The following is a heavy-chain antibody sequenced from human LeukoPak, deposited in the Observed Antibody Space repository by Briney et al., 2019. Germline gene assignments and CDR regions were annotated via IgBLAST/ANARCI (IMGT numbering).Heavy chain of an antibody. CDR1: GGSLSSYY. J-gene: IGHJ5*02. CDR3: ARGALGSESGYYPRWFDP. CDR2: IYTSGST. V-gene: IGHV4-4*07. D-gene: IGHD3-22*01. Sequence: SETLSLTCTDSGGSLSSYYWSWIRQPAGKGLEWIGRIYTSGSTNYNPSLKSRVTMSVDTSKNQFSLKLSSVTAADTAVYYCARGALGSESGYYPRWFDPWGQGTLVTVSS.